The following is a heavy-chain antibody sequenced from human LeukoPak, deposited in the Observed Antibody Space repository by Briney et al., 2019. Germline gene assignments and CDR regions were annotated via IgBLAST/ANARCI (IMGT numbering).Heavy chain of an antibody. D-gene: IGHD3-22*01. CDR2: ISGSGGST. CDR3: AKGLPYDSSGSVFDY. J-gene: IGHJ4*02. V-gene: IGHV3-23*01. CDR1: GFTFSSYA. Sequence: GGSLRLSCAGSGFTFSSYAMSWVRQAPGKGLEWVSAISGSGGSTYYADSVKGRFTVSRDNSKNTLYLQMNSLRAEDTAVYYCAKGLPYDSSGSVFDYWGQGTLVTVSS.